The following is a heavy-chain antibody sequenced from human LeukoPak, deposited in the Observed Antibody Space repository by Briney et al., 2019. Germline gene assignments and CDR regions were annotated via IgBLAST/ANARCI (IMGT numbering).Heavy chain of an antibody. CDR3: AREGYCSGGSCYLAFDP. CDR2: IYYSGST. V-gene: IGHV4-59*01. J-gene: IGHJ5*02. Sequence: SETLSLTCTVSGGSISSYYWSWIRQPPGKGLEWIGYIYYSGSTNYNPSLKSRVTISVDTSKNQFSLKLGSVTAADTAVYYCAREGYCSGGSCYLAFDPWGQGTLVTVSS. D-gene: IGHD2-15*01. CDR1: GGSISSYY.